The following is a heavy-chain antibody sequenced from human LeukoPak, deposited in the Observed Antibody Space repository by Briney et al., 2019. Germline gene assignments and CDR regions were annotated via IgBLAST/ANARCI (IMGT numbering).Heavy chain of an antibody. CDR1: SYA. Sequence: SYAMSWVRQAPGKGLEWVSAISGSDGSTYYADSVKGRFTISRDNSKNTLYLQMNRLRAEDTAVYYCAKTGYCAGDCYFDYWGQGALVTVSS. V-gene: IGHV3-23*01. J-gene: IGHJ4*02. D-gene: IGHD2-21*02. CDR2: ISGSDGST. CDR3: AKTGYCAGDCYFDY.